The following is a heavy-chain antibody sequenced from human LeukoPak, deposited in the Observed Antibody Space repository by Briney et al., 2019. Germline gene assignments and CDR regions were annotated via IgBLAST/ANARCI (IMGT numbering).Heavy chain of an antibody. CDR1: GFTFSSYA. Sequence: GGSLRLSCAASGFTFSSYAMSWVRQAPGKGLEWVSAISGSGGSTYYADSVRGRFSISRDNSQNTVFLQMSSLRVDDTAAYYCVGTFTIFGVVSTIAWGQGTLVTASS. V-gene: IGHV3-23*01. D-gene: IGHD3-3*01. CDR3: VGTFTIFGVVSTIA. J-gene: IGHJ4*02. CDR2: ISGSGGST.